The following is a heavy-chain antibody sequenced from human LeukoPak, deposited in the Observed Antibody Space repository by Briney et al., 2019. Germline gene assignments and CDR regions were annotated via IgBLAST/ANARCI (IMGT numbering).Heavy chain of an antibody. CDR1: GYTFTSYY. D-gene: IGHD4-17*01. CDR2: INPSGGST. J-gene: IGHJ6*02. V-gene: IGHV1-46*01. CDR3: ARDRVTVTYYYYYYGMGV. Sequence: ASVKVSCKASGYTFTSYYMHWVRQAPGQGLEWMGIINPSGGSTSYAQKFQGRVTMTRDTSTSTVYMELSSLRSEDTAVYYCARDRVTVTYYYYYYGMGVWGQGTTVTVSS.